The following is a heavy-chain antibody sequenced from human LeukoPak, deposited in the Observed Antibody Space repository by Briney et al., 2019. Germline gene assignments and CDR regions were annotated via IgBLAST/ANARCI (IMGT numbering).Heavy chain of an antibody. V-gene: IGHV3-23*01. CDR2: IDSGATNT. Sequence: GGSLRLSCAVSGFTFGNYDMTWVRQAPGKGLEWVSAIDSGATNTYYADFVKGRFTISRDNSRNTLYLQMNSLRAEDTAVYFCAKESGYIHGHDCFDYWGRGTLVTVSS. CDR1: GFTFGNYD. CDR3: AKESGYIHGHDCFDY. D-gene: IGHD5-18*01. J-gene: IGHJ4*02.